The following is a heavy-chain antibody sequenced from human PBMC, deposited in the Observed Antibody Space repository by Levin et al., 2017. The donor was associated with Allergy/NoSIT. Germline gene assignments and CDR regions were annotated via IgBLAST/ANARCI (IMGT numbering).Heavy chain of an antibody. Sequence: GESLKISCAASGFNFSIYSMNWVRQAPGKGLEWVSHIPHYSSIIYYADSVKGRFTISRDNSKNSLYLQMNSLRAEDTAVYYCARDGSRGWENDYWGQGTLVTVSS. CDR3: ARDGSRGWENDY. J-gene: IGHJ4*02. D-gene: IGHD1-26*01. CDR2: IPHYSSII. CDR1: GFNFSIYS. V-gene: IGHV3-48*01.